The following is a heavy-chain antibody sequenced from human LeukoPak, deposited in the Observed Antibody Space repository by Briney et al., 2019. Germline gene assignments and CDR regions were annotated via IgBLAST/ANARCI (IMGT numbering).Heavy chain of an antibody. CDR3: ASLTTVTQGYFDS. J-gene: IGHJ4*02. Sequence: SETLSLTCTVSGGSIGSDYWSWIRQPPGKGLEWIGYIYNSGSTNYNPSLKSRLTISVDTSKNQFSLKLSSVTATDTAVYYCASLTTVTQGYFDSWGQGTLVTVSS. V-gene: IGHV4-59*08. CDR1: GGSIGSDY. CDR2: IYNSGST. D-gene: IGHD4-17*01.